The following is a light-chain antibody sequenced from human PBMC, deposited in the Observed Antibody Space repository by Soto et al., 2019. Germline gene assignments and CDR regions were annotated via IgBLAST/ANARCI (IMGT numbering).Light chain of an antibody. CDR2: AAS. V-gene: IGKV1-39*01. CDR3: LQYNDYPFT. J-gene: IGKJ5*01. Sequence: DIQMTQSPYSLSASVGDRVTITCRASQRVSAFLNWYQQKPGEAPKLLIYAASTLQSGVPSRFSGSGSGTDFTLTMSTLQPEDFATYYCLQYNDYPFTFGQGTRLEIK. CDR1: QRVSAF.